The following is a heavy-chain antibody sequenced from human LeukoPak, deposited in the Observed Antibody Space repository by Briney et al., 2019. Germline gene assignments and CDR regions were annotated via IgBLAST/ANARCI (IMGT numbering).Heavy chain of an antibody. CDR3: ARQTPPPRWSGYYGPPNWFDP. CDR1: GYTFTTYW. Sequence: GESLKISCKGSGYTFTTYWIGWVRQMPGKGLEWVGIIYPGDSDPRYSPSFQGQVTISADKSISTAYLQWSSLKASDTAMYYCARQTPPPRWSGYYGPPNWFDPWGQGTLVTVSS. J-gene: IGHJ5*02. V-gene: IGHV5-51*01. CDR2: IYPGDSDP. D-gene: IGHD3-3*01.